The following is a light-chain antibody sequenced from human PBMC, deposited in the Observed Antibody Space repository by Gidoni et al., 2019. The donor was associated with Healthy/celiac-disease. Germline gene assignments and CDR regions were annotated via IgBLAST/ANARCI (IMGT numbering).Light chain of an antibody. CDR1: SSDVGGYNY. CDR3: SSYTSSSTHWV. CDR2: DVS. Sequence: QSALTQPASVSGSPGQSITISCTGTSSDVGGYNYVSWYQQNPGKATKLMIYDVSNLPSGVSNRFSGSKSGNTASLTISGLQAEDEADYYCSSYTSSSTHWVFGGGTKLTVL. V-gene: IGLV2-14*03. J-gene: IGLJ3*02.